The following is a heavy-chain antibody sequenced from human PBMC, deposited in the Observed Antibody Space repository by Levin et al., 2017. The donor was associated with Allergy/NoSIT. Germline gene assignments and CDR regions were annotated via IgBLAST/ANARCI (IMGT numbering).Heavy chain of an antibody. Sequence: GESLKISCQASGYILSSYGITWVRQAPGQGLEWMGWIIVYNGNTKYAQNLQGRVTMTTDTSTGTVYMELTSLSSDDTAVYYCARGGGCIYSSCYSPYYFYGMDVWGQGTTVTVSS. J-gene: IGHJ6*02. CDR2: IIVYNGNT. V-gene: IGHV1-18*01. D-gene: IGHD2-15*01. CDR3: ARGGGCIYSSCYSPYYFYGMDV. CDR1: GYILSSYG.